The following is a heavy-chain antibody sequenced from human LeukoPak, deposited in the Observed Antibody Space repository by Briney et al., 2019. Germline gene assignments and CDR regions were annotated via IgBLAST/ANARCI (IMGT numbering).Heavy chain of an antibody. CDR1: GGSISTYY. V-gene: IGHV4-59*01. CDR2: IYNSGST. J-gene: IGHJ4*02. CDR3: ARDRGPGYADY. D-gene: IGHD2-8*01. Sequence: SETLSLTCTVSGGSISTYYWSWIRQPPGKGLEWIAYIYNSGSTNSNPSLKSRVTISVDTSKNQFSLKLSSVTAADTAVYYCARDRGPGYADYWGQGTLVTVSS.